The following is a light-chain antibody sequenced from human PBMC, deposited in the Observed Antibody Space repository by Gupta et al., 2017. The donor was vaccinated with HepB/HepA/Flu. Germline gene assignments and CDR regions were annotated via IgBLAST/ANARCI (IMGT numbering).Light chain of an antibody. V-gene: IGKV3-15*01. CDR2: GAS. Sequence: EIVMTQSRATLSVSPGERATLSCRASQSISSNIAWYRQIPGQAPRRLIFGASTRATGIPARFGGSGSGTEFTLTISSLQSEDFAVYYCQQYNMRPLTFGGWTKVEIK. CDR1: QSISSN. CDR3: QQYNMRPLT. J-gene: IGKJ4*01.